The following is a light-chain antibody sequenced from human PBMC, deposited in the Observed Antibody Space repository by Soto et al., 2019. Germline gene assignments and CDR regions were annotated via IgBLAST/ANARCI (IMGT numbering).Light chain of an antibody. J-gene: IGLJ1*01. CDR2: EVT. CDR1: DSDIGGYNY. V-gene: IGLV2-14*01. Sequence: QPVLTQPASVSGSPGQSITISCTGTDSDIGGYNYVSWYQHHPGKAPKLMIYEVTNRPSGVSNRFSGSKSGNTASLTISGLQAEDEADYYCSSYTVSSKTVFGTGTKLTVL. CDR3: SSYTVSSKTV.